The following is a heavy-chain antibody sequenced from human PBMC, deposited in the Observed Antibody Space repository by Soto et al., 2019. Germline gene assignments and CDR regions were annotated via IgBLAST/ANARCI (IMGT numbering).Heavy chain of an antibody. CDR2: ISSNGGST. D-gene: IGHD2-2*01. V-gene: IGHV3-64*01. J-gene: IGHJ4*02. CDR1: GCTFSSYA. CDR3: ARDSVVVVPAAMPRVRRFDY. Sequence: GGSLRLSCAASGCTFSSYAMHWVRQAPGKGLEYVSAISSNGGSTYYANSVKGRFTISRDNSKNTLYLQMNSLRAEDTAVYYCARDSVVVVPAAMPRVRRFDYWGQGTLVTVSS.